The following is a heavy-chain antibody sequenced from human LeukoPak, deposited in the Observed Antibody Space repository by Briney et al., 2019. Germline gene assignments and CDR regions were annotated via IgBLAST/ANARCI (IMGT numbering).Heavy chain of an antibody. CDR3: GGDRYVNEAMAVDNYFDY. V-gene: IGHV4-4*07. J-gene: IGHJ4*02. CDR1: GGSISSYY. CDR2: IYSSGTT. D-gene: IGHD5-18*01. Sequence: SETLSLTCTVSGGSISSYYWSWIRQPAGKGLEWIGRIYSSGTTNYNPSLKSRVTMSVDTSKNQFSLKLSPVIVADTALYYCGGDRYVNEAMAVDNYFDYWGQGTLVTASS.